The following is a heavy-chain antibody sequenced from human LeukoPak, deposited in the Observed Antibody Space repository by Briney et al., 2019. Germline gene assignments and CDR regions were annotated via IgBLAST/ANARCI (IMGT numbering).Heavy chain of an antibody. D-gene: IGHD3-3*01. J-gene: IGHJ5*02. CDR2: ISHDGSNK. Sequence: GGSLRLSCAASGFTFSSYGMHWVRQAPGKGLEWVAVISHDGSNKYYADSVKGRFTISRDNSKNTLYLQMNSLRAEDTAVYYCAKEAVYDFWSGYYTAWGQGTLVTVSS. V-gene: IGHV3-30*18. CDR1: GFTFSSYG. CDR3: AKEAVYDFWSGYYTA.